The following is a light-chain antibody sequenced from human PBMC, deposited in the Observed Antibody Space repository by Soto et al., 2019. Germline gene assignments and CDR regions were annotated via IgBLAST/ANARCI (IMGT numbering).Light chain of an antibody. Sequence: QSVLTQPASVSGSPGQSITISCTGTSSDVGAYNYVSWYQQYPGKVPQLMIYEVNNRPSGVSNRFSGSKSGNTASLTISGLQAEDEADYYCSSYTSSSTLVLFGGGTQLTVL. CDR1: SSDVGAYNY. CDR2: EVN. CDR3: SSYTSSSTLVL. V-gene: IGLV2-14*01. J-gene: IGLJ2*01.